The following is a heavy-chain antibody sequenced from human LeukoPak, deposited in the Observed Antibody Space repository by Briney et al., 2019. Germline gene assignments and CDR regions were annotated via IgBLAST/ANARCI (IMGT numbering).Heavy chain of an antibody. V-gene: IGHV1-3*03. CDR2: INAGNGNT. CDR3: ARSKGTTFWYFDL. D-gene: IGHD4-11*01. CDR1: GYTFTGYY. J-gene: IGHJ2*01. Sequence: ASVKVSCKASGYTFTGYYMHWVRQAPGQRLEWMGWINAGNGNTKYSQEFQGRVTITRDTSASTAYMELSSLRSEDMAVYYCARSKGTTFWYFDLWGRGTLVTVSS.